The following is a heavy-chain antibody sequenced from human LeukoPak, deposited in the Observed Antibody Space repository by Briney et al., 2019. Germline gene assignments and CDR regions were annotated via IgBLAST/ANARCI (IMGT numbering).Heavy chain of an antibody. CDR2: ISSSSSTI. V-gene: IGHV3-48*04. CDR1: GFTFNSYT. D-gene: IGHD3-10*01. CDR3: ARKGDGYYYGSGSPHGMDV. Sequence: GGSLRLSCAASGFTFNSYTMNWVRQAPGKGLEWVSYISSSSSTIYYADSVKGRFTISRDNAKNSLYLQMNSLRAEDTAVYYCARKGDGYYYGSGSPHGMDVWGQGTTVTVSS. J-gene: IGHJ6*02.